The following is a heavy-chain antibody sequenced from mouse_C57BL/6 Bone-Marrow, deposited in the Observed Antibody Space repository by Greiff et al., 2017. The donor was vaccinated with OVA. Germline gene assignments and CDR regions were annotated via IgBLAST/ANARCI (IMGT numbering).Heavy chain of an antibody. CDR1: GYTFTSYW. J-gene: IGHJ3*01. CDR3: AREVYDVYLAWFAY. V-gene: IGHV1-52*01. CDR2: IDPSDSET. Sequence: QVQLQQPGAELVRPGSSVKLSCKASGYTFTSYWMHWVKQRPIQGLEWIGNIDPSDSETHYNQKFKDKATLTVDKSSSTAYMQLSSLTSEDSAVYYCAREVYDVYLAWFAYWGQGTLVTVSA. D-gene: IGHD2-3*01.